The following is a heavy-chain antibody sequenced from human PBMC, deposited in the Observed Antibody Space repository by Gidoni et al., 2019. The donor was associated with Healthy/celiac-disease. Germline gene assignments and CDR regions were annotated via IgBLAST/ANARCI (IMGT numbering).Heavy chain of an antibody. J-gene: IGHJ4*02. CDR1: GFSLSSYA. Sequence: EVQLVESGGGLVQPGGSLRLYCSASGFSLSSYAMHWVRQAPGKGLEYVSAISSNGGSTYYADSVQGRFTIFRDNSKNTLYLQMSSLRAEDTAVYYCVKGSLTLVGHFDYWGQGTLVTVSS. CDR2: ISSNGGST. V-gene: IGHV3-64D*06. CDR3: VKGSLTLVGHFDY. D-gene: IGHD2-15*01.